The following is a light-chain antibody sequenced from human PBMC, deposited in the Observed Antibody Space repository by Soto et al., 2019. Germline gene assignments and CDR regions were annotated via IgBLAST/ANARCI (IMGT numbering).Light chain of an antibody. V-gene: IGKV3-15*01. CDR1: QSVISD. CDR3: QHYNNWPLT. CDR2: HSS. J-gene: IGKJ4*01. Sequence: VMSQSPVTLSVSPGERATLSCRASQSVISDLAWYQQKPGQAPRLLIYHSSTRAPAIPARFSGSGSGTEFTLTISSMPSEDFAVYHCQHYNNWPLTFGGGTKVDIK.